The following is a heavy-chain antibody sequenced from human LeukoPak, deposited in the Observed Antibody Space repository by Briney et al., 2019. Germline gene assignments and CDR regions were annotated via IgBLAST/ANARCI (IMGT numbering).Heavy chain of an antibody. J-gene: IGHJ6*03. Sequence: SETLSLTCTVSGGSISSYYWSWIRQPAGKGLEWIGRIYTSGSTNYNPSLKSRVTMSVDTSKNQFSLKLSSVTAADTAVYYCARGVTYYDILTGYYYYYMDVWGKGTTVTVSS. D-gene: IGHD3-9*01. CDR2: IYTSGST. CDR3: ARGVTYYDILTGYYYYYMDV. V-gene: IGHV4-4*07. CDR1: GGSISSYY.